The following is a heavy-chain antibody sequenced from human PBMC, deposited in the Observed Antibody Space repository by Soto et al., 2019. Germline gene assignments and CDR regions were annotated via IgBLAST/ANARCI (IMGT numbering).Heavy chain of an antibody. CDR3: AKDRSPGATTWNVY. Sequence: PGGSLRLSCVVSGFIFSSSAMNWVRQAPGKGLEWVSTISGSGVPKYYADSVKGRFTISRDNSNNTVSLQMNSLRAEDAAVYYCAKDRSPGATTWNVYWGQGTLVTVSS. D-gene: IGHD1-26*01. J-gene: IGHJ4*02. CDR2: ISGSGVPK. CDR1: GFIFSSSA. V-gene: IGHV3-23*01.